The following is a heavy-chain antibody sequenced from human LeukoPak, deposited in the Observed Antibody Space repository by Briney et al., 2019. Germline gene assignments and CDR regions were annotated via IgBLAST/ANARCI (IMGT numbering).Heavy chain of an antibody. J-gene: IGHJ4*02. CDR3: VTDRRGILVRGTTFDY. CDR1: GFTFSSYA. CDR2: ISSNGGST. V-gene: IGHV3-64D*06. Sequence: GGSLRLSCSASGFTFSSYAMHWVRQAPGKGLEYVSAISSNGGSTYYADSVKGRFTISRDNSKNTLYLQMSSLRAEDTAVYYCVTDRRGILVRGTTFDYWGQGTLVTVSS. D-gene: IGHD3-10*01.